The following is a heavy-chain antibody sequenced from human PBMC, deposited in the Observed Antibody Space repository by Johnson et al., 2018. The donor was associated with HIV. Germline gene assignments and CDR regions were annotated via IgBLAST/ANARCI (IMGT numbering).Heavy chain of an antibody. CDR2: INCNGGIT. Sequence: VQLVESGGGVVQPGRSLRLSCAASGFTFSSYAMHWVRQAPGKGLEWVSGINCNGGITAYADSFKGRFTISRDNAKNSLYLQMNSLRAEDTALYYCARDVREYSSSFDAFDIWGQGTMVTVSS. CDR3: ARDVREYSSSFDAFDI. D-gene: IGHD6-6*01. J-gene: IGHJ3*02. V-gene: IGHV3-20*04. CDR1: GFTFSSYA.